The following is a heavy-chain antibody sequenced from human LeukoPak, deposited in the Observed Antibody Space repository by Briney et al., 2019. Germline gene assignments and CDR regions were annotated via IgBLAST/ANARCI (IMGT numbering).Heavy chain of an antibody. V-gene: IGHV3-74*01. CDR2: IKSDGSNI. CDR1: GFTFSSYW. J-gene: IGHJ4*02. Sequence: GGSLRLSCAASGFTFSSYWMHWVRQPPGKGLVWVSRIKSDGSNIVYADSVKGRFTISRDNSRNTLSLQMDSLRAEDTAVYYCAKDHESDGYPCLDHWGLGTLVTVSS. D-gene: IGHD3-22*01. CDR3: AKDHESDGYPCLDH.